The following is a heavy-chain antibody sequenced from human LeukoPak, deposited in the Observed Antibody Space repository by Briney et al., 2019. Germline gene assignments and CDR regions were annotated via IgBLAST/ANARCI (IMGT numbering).Heavy chain of an antibody. CDR3: ARSDYFDY. CDR2: ISSSSSYI. V-gene: IGHV3-21*01. Sequence: GGSLRLSCAASGFNFGSYSMTWVRQAPGKGLEWVSFISSSSSYIYYADSLKGRFTISRDNAKNSLYLQMNSLRAEDTAVYYCARSDYFDYWGQGTLVTVSS. CDR1: GFNFGSYS. J-gene: IGHJ4*02.